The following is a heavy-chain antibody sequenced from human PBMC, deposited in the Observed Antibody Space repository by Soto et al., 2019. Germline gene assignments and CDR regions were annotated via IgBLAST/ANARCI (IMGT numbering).Heavy chain of an antibody. J-gene: IGHJ4*02. CDR2: MSIGYEKT. Sequence: EEQLLLSGGGLIQPGGSLRLSCAASGFTFIDYSMAWVRRTPERGLEWVSGMSIGYEKTFYADFVKGRFTVSRDRSKNTVDLQMNSLRAGDTAMYYCARWNGYGDLWGQGTLVTVSS. D-gene: IGHD4-17*01. V-gene: IGHV3-23*01. CDR1: GFTFIDYS. CDR3: ARWNGYGDL.